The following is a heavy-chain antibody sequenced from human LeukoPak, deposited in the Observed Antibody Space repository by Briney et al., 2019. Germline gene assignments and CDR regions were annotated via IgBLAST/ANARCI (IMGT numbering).Heavy chain of an antibody. CDR3: AKPVSGGLAVTADWFHP. V-gene: IGHV3-23*01. Sequence: PGGSLRLSCAASGFAFSFYVMSWLRQPPGKGLEGFSTINANSGTTSYAASVRGRFTISRDNSKNTLYLQVNTLRADDTATYYCAKPVSGGLAVTADWFHPWGQGTLVVVSS. CDR1: GFAFSFYV. CDR2: INANSGTT. J-gene: IGHJ5*01. D-gene: IGHD6-19*01.